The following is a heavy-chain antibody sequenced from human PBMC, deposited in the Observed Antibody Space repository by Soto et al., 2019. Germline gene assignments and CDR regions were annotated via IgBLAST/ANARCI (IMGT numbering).Heavy chain of an antibody. Sequence: GGSLRLSCAASGFTFSSYWMSWVRQAPGKGLEWVANIKQDGSEKYYVDSVKGRFTISRDNAKNSLYLQMNSLRAEDTAVYYCARYSSGYCSGGSCARDPFDYWGQGTLVTVSS. V-gene: IGHV3-7*01. D-gene: IGHD2-15*01. J-gene: IGHJ4*02. CDR2: IKQDGSEK. CDR3: ARYSSGYCSGGSCARDPFDY. CDR1: GFTFSSYW.